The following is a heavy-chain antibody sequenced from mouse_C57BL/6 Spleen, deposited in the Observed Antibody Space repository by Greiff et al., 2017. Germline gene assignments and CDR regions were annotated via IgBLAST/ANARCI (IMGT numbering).Heavy chain of an antibody. V-gene: IGHV5-4*03. J-gene: IGHJ1*03. CDR2: ISDGGSYT. CDR1: GFTFSSYA. CDR3: ARLYGNYPYWYFDV. Sequence: EVMLVESGGGLVKPGGSLKLSCAASGFTFSSYAMSWVRQTPEKRLEWVATISDGGSYTYYPDNVKGRFTISRDNAKNNLYLQMSHLKSEDTAKYYGARLYGNYPYWYFDVWGTGTTVTVSS. D-gene: IGHD2-10*02.